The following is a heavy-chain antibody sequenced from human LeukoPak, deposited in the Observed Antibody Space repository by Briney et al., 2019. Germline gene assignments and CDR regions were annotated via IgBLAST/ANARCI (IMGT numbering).Heavy chain of an antibody. CDR2: IYHSGST. J-gene: IGHJ4*02. CDR3: ARTLWFGELSGLVD. CDR1: GYSISSGYY. V-gene: IGHV4-38-2*02. Sequence: SETLSLTCTVSGYSISSGYYWGWIRQPPGKGLEWIGSIYHSGSTYYNPSLKSRVTISVDTSKNQFSLKLSSVTAADTAVYYCARTLWFGELSGLVDWGQGTLVTVSS. D-gene: IGHD3-10*01.